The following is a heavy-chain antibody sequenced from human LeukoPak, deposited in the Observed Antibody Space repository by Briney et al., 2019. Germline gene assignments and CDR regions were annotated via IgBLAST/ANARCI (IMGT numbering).Heavy chain of an antibody. CDR2: IYYTGST. Sequence: SETLSLTCTISGGSVSDYYWSWIRQSPGKGLEWIGYIYYTGSTSYNPSLKSRVAISADTSKNEFSLKLNSVTAADTAVYYCASRKLGNDYWGQGTLVTVSS. CDR1: GGSVSDYY. D-gene: IGHD7-27*01. J-gene: IGHJ4*02. CDR3: ASRKLGNDY. V-gene: IGHV4-59*02.